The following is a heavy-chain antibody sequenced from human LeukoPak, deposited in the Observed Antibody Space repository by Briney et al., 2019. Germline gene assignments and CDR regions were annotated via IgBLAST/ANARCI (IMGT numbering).Heavy chain of an antibody. Sequence: SETLSLTCTVSGGSISSSSYYWGWIRQPPGKGLEWIGSIYYSGSTYYNPPLKSRVTISVDTSKNQFSLKLSSVTAADTAVYYCARHGMITFGGGFDYWGQGTLVTVSS. V-gene: IGHV4-39*01. D-gene: IGHD3-16*01. CDR2: IYYSGST. CDR3: ARHGMITFGGGFDY. J-gene: IGHJ4*02. CDR1: GGSISSSSYY.